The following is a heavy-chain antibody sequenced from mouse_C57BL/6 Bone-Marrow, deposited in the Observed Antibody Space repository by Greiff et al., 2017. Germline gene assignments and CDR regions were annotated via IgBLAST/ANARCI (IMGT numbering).Heavy chain of an antibody. Sequence: VQLQQSGPELVKPGASVKISCKASGYAFSSSWMNWVKQRPGKGLEWIGRIYPGDGDTNYNGKFKGKATLTADKSSSTAYMQLSSLTSEDSAVYFCATITTVVPYWYFDVWGTGTTVTVSS. J-gene: IGHJ1*03. D-gene: IGHD1-1*01. CDR1: GYAFSSSW. CDR2: IYPGDGDT. V-gene: IGHV1-82*01. CDR3: ATITTVVPYWYFDV.